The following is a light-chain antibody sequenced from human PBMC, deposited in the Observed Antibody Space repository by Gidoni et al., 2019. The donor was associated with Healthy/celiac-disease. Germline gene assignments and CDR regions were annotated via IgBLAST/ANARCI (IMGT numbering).Light chain of an antibody. V-gene: IGKV1-5*01. CDR1: QSISSW. J-gene: IGKJ1*01. CDR3: QQYNSYSSLT. Sequence: DIQMTQSPSTLSASVGDRVTITCRASQSISSWLAWYQQKPGKAPKLLIYDASSLESGVPSRFSGSGSGTEFTLTISSLQPDDFATYYCQQYNSYSSLTFXQXTKVEIK. CDR2: DAS.